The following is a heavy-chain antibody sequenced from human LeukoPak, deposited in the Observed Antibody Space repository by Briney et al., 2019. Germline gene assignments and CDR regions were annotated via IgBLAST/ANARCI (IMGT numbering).Heavy chain of an antibody. V-gene: IGHV3-23*01. CDR3: ARGGYYDKEAFDI. Sequence: GGSLRLSCAASGLTFSSYAMSWVRQAPGKGLEWVSAISGSGGSTYYADFVKGRFTISRDNSKNTLCLQMNSLRAEDTAVYYCARGGYYDKEAFDIWGQGTMVTVSS. CDR1: GLTFSSYA. D-gene: IGHD3-22*01. CDR2: ISGSGGST. J-gene: IGHJ3*02.